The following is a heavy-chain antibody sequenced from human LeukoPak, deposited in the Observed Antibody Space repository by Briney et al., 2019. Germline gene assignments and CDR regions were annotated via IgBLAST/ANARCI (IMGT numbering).Heavy chain of an antibody. V-gene: IGHV1-18*04. D-gene: IGHD4-17*01. J-gene: IGHJ4*02. CDR1: GYSFTSYG. CDR3: ARVRSDYGDFGNY. CDR2: ISVHTGNT. Sequence: ASVKVSCKASGYSFTSYGISWVRQAPGQGLEWMGRISVHTGNTNYAQELQGRVTMTTDTSTSTAYMELRSLRSDDTAVYYCARVRSDYGDFGNYWGQGTLVTVSS.